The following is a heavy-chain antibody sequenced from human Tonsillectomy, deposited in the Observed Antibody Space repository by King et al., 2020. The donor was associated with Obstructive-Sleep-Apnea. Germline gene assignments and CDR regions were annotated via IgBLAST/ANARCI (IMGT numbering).Heavy chain of an antibody. CDR2: ISAYNGNT. CDR3: AREGAVAGEYLDY. V-gene: IGHV1-18*01. J-gene: IGHJ4*02. D-gene: IGHD6-19*01. Sequence: VQLVESGAEVKKPGASVKVSCKASGYTFTSYGISWVRQAPGQGPEWVGGISAYNGNTNGAQKLQGRVTMTTDTSTSTAYRELRSLRSDDTAVYYWAREGAVAGEYLDYGGEGTLVTVSS. CDR1: GYTFTSYG.